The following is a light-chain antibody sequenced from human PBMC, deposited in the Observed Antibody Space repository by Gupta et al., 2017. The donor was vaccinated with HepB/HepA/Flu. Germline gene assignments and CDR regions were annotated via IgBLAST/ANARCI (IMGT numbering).Light chain of an antibody. V-gene: IGLV2-14*03. CDR3: SSYTTSSTRV. CDR1: TSDVGGYDY. CDR2: DVI. Sequence: QSALTQPASVSGSPGQSITIPCTGTTSDVGGYDYVSWYQQHPGKVPKLVIYDVINRPSGVSDRFSGSKSGNMASLTISGLQAEDEADYYCSSYTTSSTRVFGGGTKLTV. J-gene: IGLJ2*01.